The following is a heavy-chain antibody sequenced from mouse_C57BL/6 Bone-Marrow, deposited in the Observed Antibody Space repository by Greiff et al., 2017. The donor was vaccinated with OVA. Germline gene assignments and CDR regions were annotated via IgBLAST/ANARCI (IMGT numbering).Heavy chain of an antibody. CDR1: GYTFTSYW. J-gene: IGHJ4*01. CDR3: AREVTAPYAMDY. Sequence: QVHVKQPGAELVMPGASVKLSCKASGYTFTSYWMHWVKQRPGQGLEWIGEIDPSDSYTNYNQKFKGKSTLTVDKSSSTAYMQLSSLTSEDSAVYYCAREVTAPYAMDYWGQGTSVTVSS. CDR2: IDPSDSYT. V-gene: IGHV1-69*01. D-gene: IGHD2-1*01.